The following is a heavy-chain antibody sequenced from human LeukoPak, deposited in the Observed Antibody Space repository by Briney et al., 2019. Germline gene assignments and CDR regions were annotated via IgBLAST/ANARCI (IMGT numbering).Heavy chain of an antibody. J-gene: IGHJ6*02. V-gene: IGHV4-39*07. CDR1: GGSISSHSYY. D-gene: IGHD3-22*01. CDR2: IYYSGST. Sequence: SETLSLTCTVSGGSISSHSYYWGWIRQPPGKGLEWIGSIYYSGSTYYNPSLKSRVTISVDTSKNQFSLKLSSVTAADTAVYYCARVGYYDSSGHYYYYGMDVWGQGTTVTVSS. CDR3: ARVGYYDSSGHYYYYGMDV.